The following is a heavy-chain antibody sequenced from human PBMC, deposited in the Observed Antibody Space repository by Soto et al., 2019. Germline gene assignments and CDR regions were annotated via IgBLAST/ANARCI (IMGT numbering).Heavy chain of an antibody. CDR1: GFTFRSYW. J-gene: IGHJ4*02. Sequence: PGGSLRLSCVASGFTFRSYWMHWVRQAPGKGLVWDSRINSDGSSISYADSVKGRFTISRDNAKNTLYLQMNSLRAEDTAVYYCARVPSVDYWGQGTLVTVSS. V-gene: IGHV3-74*01. CDR2: INSDGSSI. CDR3: ARVPSVDY.